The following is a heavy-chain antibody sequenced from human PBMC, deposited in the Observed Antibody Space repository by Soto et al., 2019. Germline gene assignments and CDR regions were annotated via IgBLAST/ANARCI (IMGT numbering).Heavy chain of an antibody. CDR3: ARDMRGPQPAYGMDV. D-gene: IGHD3-16*01. CDR2: ISAYNGNT. V-gene: IGHV1-18*04. Sequence: ASVKVSCKASGYTFTSYGISWVRQAPGQGLEWMGWISAYNGNTNYAQKLQGRVTMTTDTSTSTAYMELRSLRSDDTAVYYCARDMRGPQPAYGMDVWGQGTTVTVSS. J-gene: IGHJ6*02. CDR1: GYTFTSYG.